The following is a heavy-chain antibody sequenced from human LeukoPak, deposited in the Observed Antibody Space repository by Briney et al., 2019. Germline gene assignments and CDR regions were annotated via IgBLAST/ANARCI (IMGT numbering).Heavy chain of an antibody. CDR3: AGSMKNYGSGSYLSYFDY. CDR2: TYYRSKWYN. J-gene: IGHJ4*02. CDR1: GDSVSNNSAA. D-gene: IGHD3-10*01. V-gene: IGHV6-1*01. Sequence: SQTLSLTCAISGDSVSNNSAAWNWIRQSPSRGLEWLGRTYYRSKWYNDYAVSVKSRITINPDTSKNQFSLQLNSVTPEDTAVYYCAGSMKNYGSGSYLSYFDYWGQGTLVTVSS.